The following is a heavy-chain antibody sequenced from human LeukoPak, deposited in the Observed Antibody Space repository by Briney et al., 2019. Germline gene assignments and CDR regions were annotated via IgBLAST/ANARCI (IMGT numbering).Heavy chain of an antibody. Sequence: PGGSLRLSCAVSGFTFSSYAMRWLRQAPGKGLEWVSCISGSGGSTEYADSVKGRFTISRDNSKNRLYLQMNSLRTDDAAVYYCAKDDRREVDYGAVDCWGQGTLVTVSS. CDR2: ISGSGGST. V-gene: IGHV3-23*01. CDR3: AKDDRREVDYGAVDC. D-gene: IGHD4-17*01. J-gene: IGHJ4*02. CDR1: GFTFSSYA.